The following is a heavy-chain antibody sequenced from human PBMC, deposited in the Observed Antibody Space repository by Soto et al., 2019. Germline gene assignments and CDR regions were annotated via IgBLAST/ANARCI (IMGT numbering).Heavy chain of an antibody. CDR3: ATAEVDY. CDR1: GFTFDNHW. J-gene: IGHJ4*02. V-gene: IGHV3-74*01. Sequence: PGGSLRLSCAVSGFTFDNHWMHWVRQAPGKGLEWVSRMNSDGSTTEYADSVKGRFTVSRDNAKNTLYLQMNSLRAEDTAVYYCATAEVDYWGPGTLVTVS. CDR2: MNSDGSTT.